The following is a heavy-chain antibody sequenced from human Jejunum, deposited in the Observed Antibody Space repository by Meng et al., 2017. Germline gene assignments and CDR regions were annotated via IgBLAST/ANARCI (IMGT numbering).Heavy chain of an antibody. D-gene: IGHD6-13*01. CDR1: GASISDSNW. Sequence: VPLQGSGPGLVKPSGTLSFTCAASGASISDSNWWSWVRQPPGKGLEWIGEIYHTGTPNYNPSLKSRVTMSLDKSKNQFSLELTSVTAADTAVYYCARDLLGPAIAATGWFDPWGQGTLVTVSS. CDR3: ARDLLGPAIAATGWFDP. V-gene: IGHV4-4*02. J-gene: IGHJ5*02. CDR2: IYHTGTP.